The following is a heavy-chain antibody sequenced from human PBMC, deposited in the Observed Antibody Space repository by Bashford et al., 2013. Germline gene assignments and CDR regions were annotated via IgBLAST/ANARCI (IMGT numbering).Heavy chain of an antibody. Sequence: ASVKVSCKASGYTFTSYGVSWVRQAPGQGLEWMGWINTYNGNTNYAQKFQGRVTMTTDTSTRTAYMEVRSLRSDDTAVYYCARDSYGPGPLDYWGQGILVTVSS. CDR2: INTYNGNT. CDR3: ARDSYGPGPLDY. J-gene: IGHJ4*02. V-gene: IGHV1-18*01. CDR1: GYTFTSYG. D-gene: IGHD5-18*01.